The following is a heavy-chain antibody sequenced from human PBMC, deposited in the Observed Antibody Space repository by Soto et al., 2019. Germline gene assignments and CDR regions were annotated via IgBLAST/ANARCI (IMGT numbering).Heavy chain of an antibody. CDR3: AKDPNPHYYDSSGYNDY. D-gene: IGHD3-22*01. V-gene: IGHV3-23*01. CDR2: ISGSGGST. CDR1: GFTFSSYA. J-gene: IGHJ4*02. Sequence: VGSLRLSCASSGFTFSSYAMSWVRHSPGKGLEWVSAISGSGGSTYYADSVKGRFTISRDNSKNTLYLQMNSLRAEDTAVYYCAKDPNPHYYDSSGYNDYWGQGTLVTVSS.